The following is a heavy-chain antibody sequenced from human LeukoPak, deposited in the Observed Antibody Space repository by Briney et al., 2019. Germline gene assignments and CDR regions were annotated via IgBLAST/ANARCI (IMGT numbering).Heavy chain of an antibody. CDR1: GFTFRSSW. J-gene: IGHJ4*02. Sequence: GGSLRLSCAASGFTFRSSWMSWVRQAPGKGLEWVANIKPDASEKYYVDSVKGRFTISRDNAKNTLFLQMNTPRAEDTAVYYCAKDSSGYYWGQGTLVTVSS. V-gene: IGHV3-7*04. CDR2: IKPDASEK. CDR3: AKDSSGYY. D-gene: IGHD6-19*01.